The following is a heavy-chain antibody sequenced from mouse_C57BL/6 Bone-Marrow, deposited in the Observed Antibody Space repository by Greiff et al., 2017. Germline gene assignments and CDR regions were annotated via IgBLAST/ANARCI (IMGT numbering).Heavy chain of an antibody. Sequence: EVHLVESGGGLVKPGGSLKLSCAASGFTFSSYAMSWVRQTPEKRLEWVATISDGGSYTYYPDNVKGRFTISRDNAKNNLYLQMSHLKSEDTAMYYCARDLDGYAMDYWGQGTSVTVSS. CDR2: ISDGGSYT. J-gene: IGHJ4*01. CDR1: GFTFSSYA. CDR3: ARDLDGYAMDY. V-gene: IGHV5-4*01.